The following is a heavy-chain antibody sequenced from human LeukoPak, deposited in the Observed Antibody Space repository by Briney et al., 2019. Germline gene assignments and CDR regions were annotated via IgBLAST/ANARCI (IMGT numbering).Heavy chain of an antibody. CDR3: ARGGERNYYDFDY. D-gene: IGHD3-22*01. Sequence: SETLSLTCAVYGGSFSGYYWSWIGLPPGKGLEWIGEINHSGSTNYNLSLKSRVTISVDTSKNQFSLKLSSVTAADTAVYYCARGGERNYYDFDYWGQGTLVTVSS. V-gene: IGHV4-34*01. CDR1: GGSFSGYY. CDR2: INHSGST. J-gene: IGHJ4*02.